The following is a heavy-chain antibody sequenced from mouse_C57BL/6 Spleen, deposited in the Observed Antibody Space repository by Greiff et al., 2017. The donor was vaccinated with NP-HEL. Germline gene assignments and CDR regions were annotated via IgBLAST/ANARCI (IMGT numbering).Heavy chain of an antibody. CDR3: ARNWDFDY. CDR1: GYTFTSYW. Sequence: VQLQQPGAELVKPGASVKLSCKASGYTFTSYWMQWVKQRPGQGLEWIGEIDPSDSYTNYNQKFKGKATLTVYTSSSTAYMQLSSLTAEVSAVYYCARNWDFDYWGQGTTLTVSS. CDR2: IDPSDSYT. J-gene: IGHJ2*01. V-gene: IGHV1-50*01. D-gene: IGHD4-1*01.